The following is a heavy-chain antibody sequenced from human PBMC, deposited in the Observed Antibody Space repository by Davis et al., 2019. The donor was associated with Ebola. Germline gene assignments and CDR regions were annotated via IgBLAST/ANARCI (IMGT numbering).Heavy chain of an antibody. J-gene: IGHJ4*02. D-gene: IGHD3-10*01. CDR2: VNPSGGST. CDR3: ASGTYYGSGSYIDY. Sequence: AASVKLSCKAFGYTFTSYYIHWVRQAPGQGLEWMGIVNPSGGSTTYAQKFQGRVTMTRDTSTSTVYMDLSSLRSEDTAVYYCASGTYYGSGSYIDYWGQGTLVTVSS. V-gene: IGHV1-46*01. CDR1: GYTFTSYY.